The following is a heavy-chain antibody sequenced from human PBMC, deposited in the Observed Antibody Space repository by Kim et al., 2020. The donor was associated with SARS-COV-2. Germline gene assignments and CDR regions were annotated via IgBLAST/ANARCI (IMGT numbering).Heavy chain of an antibody. V-gene: IGHV1-69*13. Sequence: SVKVSCKASGGTFSSYAISWVRQAPGQGLEWMGGIIPIFGTANYAQKFQGRVTITADESTSTAYMELSSLRSEDTAVYYCARDGQLEREDYYYGMDVWGQGTTVTVSS. CDR1: GGTFSSYA. CDR3: ARDGQLEREDYYYGMDV. J-gene: IGHJ6*02. D-gene: IGHD1-1*01. CDR2: IIPIFGTA.